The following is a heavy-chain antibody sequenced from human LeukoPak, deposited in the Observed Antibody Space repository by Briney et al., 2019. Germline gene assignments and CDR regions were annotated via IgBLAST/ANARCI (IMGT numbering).Heavy chain of an antibody. Sequence: GGSLRLSCAASGFTFDDYAMHWVRQAPGKGLEWVSGISWNSGSIGYADSVKGRFTISRDNAKNSLYLQMNSLRAEDTAVYYCARWVTIPGDYWGQGTLVTVSS. J-gene: IGHJ4*02. CDR3: ARWVTIPGDY. D-gene: IGHD2-21*02. V-gene: IGHV3-9*01. CDR1: GFTFDDYA. CDR2: ISWNSGSI.